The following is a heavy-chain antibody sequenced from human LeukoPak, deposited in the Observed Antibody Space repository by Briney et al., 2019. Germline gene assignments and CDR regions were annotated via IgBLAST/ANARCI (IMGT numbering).Heavy chain of an antibody. CDR1: GFTFSSYS. CDR3: ARADELLSIDY. CDR2: ISSSSSYI. V-gene: IGHV3-21*01. J-gene: IGHJ4*02. D-gene: IGHD3-10*01. Sequence: GGSLRLSCAASGFTFSSYSMNGVRHAPGKGLEWVSSISSSSSYIYYADSVKGRFTISRDNAKNSLYLQMNSLRAEDTAVYYCARADELLSIDYWGQGNLVTVSS.